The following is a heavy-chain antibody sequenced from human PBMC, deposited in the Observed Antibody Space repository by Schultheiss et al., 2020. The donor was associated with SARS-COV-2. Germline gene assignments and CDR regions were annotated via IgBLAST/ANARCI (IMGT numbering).Heavy chain of an antibody. Sequence: SETLSLTCAVYGGSFSGYYWSWIRQPPGKGLEWIGYISYSGSTNYNPSLKSRVTISVDTSKNQFSLKLSSVTAADTAVYYCAREAAAAAGGWFDPWGQGTLVTVSS. J-gene: IGHJ5*02. CDR1: GGSFSGYY. V-gene: IGHV4-59*12. CDR2: ISYSGST. CDR3: AREAAAAAGGWFDP. D-gene: IGHD6-13*01.